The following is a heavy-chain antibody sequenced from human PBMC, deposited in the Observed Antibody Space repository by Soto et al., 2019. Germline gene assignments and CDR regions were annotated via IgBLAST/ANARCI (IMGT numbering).Heavy chain of an antibody. CDR3: ARTDYGSGSYPEY. D-gene: IGHD3-10*01. V-gene: IGHV3-30-3*01. CDR1: GFTFSSDA. Sequence: QVQLVESGGGVVQPGRSLRLSCAASGFTFSSDAMHWVRQAPGKGLEWVAVISYAGGNKYYADSVKGRSTISRDNAKNTLYLQINSLRAEDTAVYYCARTDYGSGSYPEYWGQGTLVTVS. CDR2: ISYAGGNK. J-gene: IGHJ4*02.